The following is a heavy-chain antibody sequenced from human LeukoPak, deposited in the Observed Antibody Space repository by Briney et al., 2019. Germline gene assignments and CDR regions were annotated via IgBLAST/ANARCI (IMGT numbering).Heavy chain of an antibody. CDR1: GGSFSGYY. Sequence: SETLSLTCAVYGGSFSGYYWSWIRQPPGKGLEWIGEINHSGSTNYNPSLKSRVTISVDTSKNQFSLKLSSVTAADTAVYYCAKGAQYYGSGSHRRGHYFDSWGQGTLVTVSS. D-gene: IGHD3-10*01. CDR3: AKGAQYYGSGSHRRGHYFDS. J-gene: IGHJ4*02. CDR2: INHSGST. V-gene: IGHV4-34*01.